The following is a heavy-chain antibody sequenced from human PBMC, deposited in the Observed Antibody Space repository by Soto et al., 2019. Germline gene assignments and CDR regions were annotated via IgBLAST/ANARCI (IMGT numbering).Heavy chain of an antibody. Sequence: QVQLVESGGGLVKPGGSLRLSFATSGFTFSDYYMSWIRQAPGKGLEFVSYISPTGTYRTYADSVKGRFTISRDNAKNSLYLQVNSLRAEDTAVYYCSRGGGGGLFDLWGQGTFVTVSS. D-gene: IGHD2-21*01. CDR3: SRGGGGGLFDL. J-gene: IGHJ5*02. CDR1: GFTFSDYY. CDR2: ISPTGTYR. V-gene: IGHV3-11*06.